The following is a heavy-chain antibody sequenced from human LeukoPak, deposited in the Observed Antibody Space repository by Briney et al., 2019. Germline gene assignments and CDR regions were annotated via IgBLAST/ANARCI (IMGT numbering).Heavy chain of an antibody. D-gene: IGHD2-15*01. Sequence: PGGSLRLSCSASGFTFSSYSMNWVRQAPGEGLEWVSYISSSSSTIYYADSVKGRFTISRDNAKNSLFLQMNSLRGEDTAVYFCARDRDCSGGSCYSSWFDPWGQGTLVTVSS. CDR3: ARDRDCSGGSCYSSWFDP. CDR1: GFTFSSYS. V-gene: IGHV3-48*01. J-gene: IGHJ5*02. CDR2: ISSSSSTI.